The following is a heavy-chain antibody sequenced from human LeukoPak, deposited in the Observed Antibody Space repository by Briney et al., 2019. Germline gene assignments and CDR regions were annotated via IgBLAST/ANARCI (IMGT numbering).Heavy chain of an antibody. Sequence: ASVKVSCKASGYTFTGYYIHWVRQAPGQGLEWMGWINPNSGGTNYAQNFQGRVNMTRDTSISTSYMELSRLRSDDTAVYYCARDPLRFGELSGYNWFDPWGQGTLVTVSS. CDR3: ARDPLRFGELSGYNWFDP. CDR2: INPNSGGT. J-gene: IGHJ5*02. D-gene: IGHD3-10*01. CDR1: GYTFTGYY. V-gene: IGHV1-2*02.